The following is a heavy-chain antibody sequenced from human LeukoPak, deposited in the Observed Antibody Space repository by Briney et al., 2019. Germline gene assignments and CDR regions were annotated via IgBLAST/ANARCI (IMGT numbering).Heavy chain of an antibody. Sequence: SETLSLTCTVSGGSISSYYWSWIRQPPGKGLEWIGYIYYSGSTNYNPSLKSRVTISVDTSKNQFFLKLSSVTAADTAVYYCARGGAGPFDYWGQGTLVTVSS. D-gene: IGHD6-19*01. CDR2: IYYSGST. CDR1: GGSISSYY. CDR3: ARGGAGPFDY. V-gene: IGHV4-59*01. J-gene: IGHJ4*02.